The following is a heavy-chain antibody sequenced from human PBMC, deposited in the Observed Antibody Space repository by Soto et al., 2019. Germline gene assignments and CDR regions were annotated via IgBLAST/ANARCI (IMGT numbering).Heavy chain of an antibody. D-gene: IGHD4-17*01. V-gene: IGHV3-53*01. Sequence: GGSLRLSCAASGFTVSSNYMSWVRQAPGKGLEWVSVIYSGCSTYYADSVKGRFTISRDNSKNTLYLQMNSLRAEDTAVYYCAREGGAVTTRNAFDIWGQGTMVTVSS. J-gene: IGHJ3*02. CDR3: AREGGAVTTRNAFDI. CDR2: IYSGCST. CDR1: GFTVSSNY.